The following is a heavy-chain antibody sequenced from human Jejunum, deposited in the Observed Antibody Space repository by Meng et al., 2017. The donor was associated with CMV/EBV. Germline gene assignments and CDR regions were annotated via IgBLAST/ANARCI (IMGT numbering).Heavy chain of an antibody. CDR2: IYYSGNT. CDR1: GRPISSSNYY. V-gene: IGHV4-39*01. Sequence: SGRPISSSNYYWGWIRQPPGKGLEWIGSIYYSGNTYYNPSLNTRVTISVDTSKNQFSLKLSSVTAADTAVYYCARRYYYDSRRDFDYWGQGTLVTVSS. J-gene: IGHJ4*02. CDR3: ARRYYYDSRRDFDY. D-gene: IGHD3-22*01.